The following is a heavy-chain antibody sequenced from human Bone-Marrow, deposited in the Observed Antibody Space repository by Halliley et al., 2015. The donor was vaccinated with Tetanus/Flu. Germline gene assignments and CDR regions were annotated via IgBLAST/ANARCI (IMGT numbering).Heavy chain of an antibody. CDR3: AGAYSAGWFDY. CDR2: IWHDGSQR. V-gene: IGHV3-33*03. Sequence: KGLGWVAVIWHDGSQRHYLDSVKGRFTISRDNSNNTLYLQMNSLRVEDTAIYYCAGAYSAGWFDYWGHGTLVTVSS. J-gene: IGHJ4*01. D-gene: IGHD6-19*01.